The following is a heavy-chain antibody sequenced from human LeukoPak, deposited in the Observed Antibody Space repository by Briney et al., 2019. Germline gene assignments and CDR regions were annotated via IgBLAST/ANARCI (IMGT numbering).Heavy chain of an antibody. CDR1: GGSISSSSYY. D-gene: IGHD3-10*01. J-gene: IGHJ2*01. Sequence: SETLSLTCTVSGGSISSSSYYWGWIRQPPGKGLEWIGRIYTSGSTNYNPSLKSRVTISVDTSKNQFSLKLSSVTAADTAVYYCASMDYYGSGSYLDYWYFDLWGRGTLVTVSS. CDR2: IYTSGST. V-gene: IGHV4-39*07. CDR3: ASMDYYGSGSYLDYWYFDL.